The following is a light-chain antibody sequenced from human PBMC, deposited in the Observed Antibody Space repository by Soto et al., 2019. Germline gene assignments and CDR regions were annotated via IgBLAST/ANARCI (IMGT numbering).Light chain of an antibody. J-gene: IGLJ2*01. CDR2: LNPDGTH. V-gene: IGLV4-69*01. CDR3: QTWGTAMVV. CDR1: TRHRSYA. Sequence: QLVLTQSPSASASLGASVNLTCPLSTRHRSYAIAWHQHQPEKGPRFLMTLNPDGTHRKGDGIPDRFSGSSSGAERYLTLSSLQSEDEADYYCQTWGTAMVVFGGGTKLTVL.